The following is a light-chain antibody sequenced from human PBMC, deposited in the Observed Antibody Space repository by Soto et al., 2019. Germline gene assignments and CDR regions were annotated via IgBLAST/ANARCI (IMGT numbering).Light chain of an antibody. V-gene: IGKV3-20*01. CDR2: GTS. J-gene: IGKJ4*01. CDR1: QSISNDH. CDR3: QYYGSSVT. Sequence: EIVVTQSPGTLSLSPGERATLSCRASQSISNDHLAWYQQKPGQAPRLLIYGTSNRATGGIADRFSGSGSGTDFTLTISRLEPEDFAVYYCQYYGSSVTFAGGTKVAIK.